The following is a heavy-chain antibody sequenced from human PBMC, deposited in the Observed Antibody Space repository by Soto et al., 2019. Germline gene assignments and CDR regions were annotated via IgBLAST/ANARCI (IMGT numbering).Heavy chain of an antibody. CDR3: ARGGAVAGTDDAFDI. V-gene: IGHV1-2*04. CDR1: GYTFTGYY. J-gene: IGHJ3*02. Sequence: GASVKVSCKASGYTFTGYYMHWVRQAPGQGLEWMGWINPNSGGTNYAQKFQGWVTMTRDTSISTAYMELSRLRSDATAVYYCARGGAVAGTDDAFDIWGQGSMVTVS. D-gene: IGHD6-19*01. CDR2: INPNSGGT.